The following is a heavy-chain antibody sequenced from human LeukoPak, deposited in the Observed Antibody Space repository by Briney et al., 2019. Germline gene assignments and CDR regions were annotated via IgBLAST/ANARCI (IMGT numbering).Heavy chain of an antibody. Sequence: GGSLRLSCAASGFSVSSNYMSWVRQAPGKGLEWVSVIYSGGSTCYADSVKGRFTISRDNSKNTLYLQMNSLRAEDTSVYYCASALMYYYDSSGYSGWGQGTLVTVSS. J-gene: IGHJ4*02. CDR1: GFSVSSNY. CDR2: IYSGGST. V-gene: IGHV3-66*02. D-gene: IGHD3-22*01. CDR3: ASALMYYYDSSGYSG.